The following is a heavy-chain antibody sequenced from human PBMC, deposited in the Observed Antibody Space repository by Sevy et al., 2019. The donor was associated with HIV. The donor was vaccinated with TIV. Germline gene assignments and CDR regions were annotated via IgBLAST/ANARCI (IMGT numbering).Heavy chain of an antibody. CDR1: GFTFGDYA. V-gene: IGHV3-49*03. Sequence: GGSLRLSCTASGFTFGDYAMSWFRQAPGKGLEWVGFIRSKAYGGTTEHAASVKGRFTISRDDSKSIAYLQMNSLKTEDTAVYYCTAITIFGVVTIYYYYGMDVWGQGTTVTVSS. CDR2: IRSKAYGGTT. CDR3: TAITIFGVVTIYYYYGMDV. D-gene: IGHD3-3*01. J-gene: IGHJ6*02.